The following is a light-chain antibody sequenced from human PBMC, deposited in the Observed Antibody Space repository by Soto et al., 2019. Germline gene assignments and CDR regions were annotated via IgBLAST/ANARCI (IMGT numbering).Light chain of an antibody. CDR3: ASWDDRLGAVI. V-gene: IGLV1-47*02. J-gene: IGLJ2*01. CDR1: SSNIGGTNY. Sequence: KRVFISCSGSSSNIGGTNYAYWYQQLPGAAPKLLMHSNNLRPSGVPERISGSKSGTSASLAISGLRSEDEAVYYCASWDDRLGAVIFGGGTK. CDR2: SNN.